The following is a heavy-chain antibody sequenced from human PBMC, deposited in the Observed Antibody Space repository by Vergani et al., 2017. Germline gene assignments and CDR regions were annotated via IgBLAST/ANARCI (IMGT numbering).Heavy chain of an antibody. V-gene: IGHV3-23*04. CDR3: AKVGRSEVAGTFGAFDI. CDR1: GFTFIMHA. D-gene: IGHD6-19*01. CDR2: LSASDRRT. Sequence: EVQVVESGGGLVQPGGSLRLSCAASGFTFIMHAMSWVRQAPEKGLEWVSTLSASDRRTHYADSVKGRFTISRDNSKNTLFLHMNSLRPEDTAVYYCAKVGRSEVAGTFGAFDIWGQGTMVTVPS. J-gene: IGHJ3*02.